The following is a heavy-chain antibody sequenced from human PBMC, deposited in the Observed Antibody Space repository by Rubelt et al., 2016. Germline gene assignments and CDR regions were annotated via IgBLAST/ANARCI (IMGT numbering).Heavy chain of an antibody. CDR1: GFTFSHYW. D-gene: IGHD6-6*01. V-gene: IGHV3-66*01. CDR3: TKDSSSRPVDDN. J-gene: IGHJ4*02. Sequence: EVQLVESGGGLVQPGGSLRLSCGASGFTFSHYWMSWVRQAPGKGLEWVSNIYSDGKTYYADSVKGRFTISRDNSKNTLYLQMNSLRAGDTAVYYCTKDSSSRPVDDNWGQGTLVTVSS. CDR2: IYSDGKT.